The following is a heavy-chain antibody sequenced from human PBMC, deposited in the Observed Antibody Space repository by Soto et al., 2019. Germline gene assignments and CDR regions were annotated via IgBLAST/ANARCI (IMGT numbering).Heavy chain of an antibody. D-gene: IGHD3-10*01. CDR3: ASPHYYGSGSYSYYFDY. CDR1: GYTFTSYG. V-gene: IGHV1-18*01. Sequence: ASVKVSCKASGYTFTSYGISWVRQAPGQGLEWMGWISAYNGNTNYAQKLQGRVTMTTDTSTSTAYMELRSLRSDDTAVYYCASPHYYGSGSYSYYFDYWGQGTLVTVSS. J-gene: IGHJ4*02. CDR2: ISAYNGNT.